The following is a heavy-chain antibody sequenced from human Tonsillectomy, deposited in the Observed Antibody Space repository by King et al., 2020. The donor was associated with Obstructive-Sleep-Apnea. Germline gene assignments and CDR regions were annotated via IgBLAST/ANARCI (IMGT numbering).Heavy chain of an antibody. D-gene: IGHD3-10*01. Sequence: QLQESGPGLVKPSETLSLTCTVSGGSISSSSYYWGWIRQPPGKGLEWIGSIYYSGSTYYNPSLKSRVTISVDTSKNQFSLKLSSVTAADTAVYYCARHQGRMDAFDIWGQGTMVTVSS. V-gene: IGHV4-39*01. CDR1: GGSISSSSYY. CDR3: ARHQGRMDAFDI. J-gene: IGHJ3*02. CDR2: IYYSGST.